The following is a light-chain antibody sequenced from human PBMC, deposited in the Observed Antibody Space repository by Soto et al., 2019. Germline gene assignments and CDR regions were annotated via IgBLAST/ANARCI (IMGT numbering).Light chain of an antibody. CDR3: QKHNSAPYT. Sequence: DIQMTQSPFSLSASVGDRVTITCRASQGISNFLAWYQQKPGKVPKLLIYAASTLQSGVPSRFSGSGSGTDFTLTINNLQPEDFATYYCQKHNSAPYTFGQGTKLEIK. CDR1: QGISNF. J-gene: IGKJ2*01. CDR2: AAS. V-gene: IGKV1-27*01.